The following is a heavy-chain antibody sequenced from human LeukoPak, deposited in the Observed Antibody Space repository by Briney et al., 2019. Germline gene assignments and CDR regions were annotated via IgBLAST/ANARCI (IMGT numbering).Heavy chain of an antibody. V-gene: IGHV3-30*04. D-gene: IGHD3-22*01. CDR2: ISYDGSNK. CDR1: GFTFSSYD. J-gene: IGHJ3*02. CDR3: ARERDYYDSSGDPESFDI. Sequence: SGGSLRLSCAASGFTFSSYDMHWVRQAPGKGLEWVAVISYDGSNKYYADSVKGRFTISRDNSKNTLYLQMNSLRAEDTAVYYCARERDYYDSSGDPESFDIWGQGTMVAVSS.